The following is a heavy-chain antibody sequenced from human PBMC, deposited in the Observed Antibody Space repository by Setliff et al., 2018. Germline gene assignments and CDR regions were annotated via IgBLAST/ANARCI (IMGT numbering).Heavy chain of an antibody. J-gene: IGHJ4*02. CDR2: ISGSGGST. Sequence: GSLRLSCAASGFTFSSYAMSWVRQAPGKGLEWVSGISGSGGSTYYADSVKGRFTISRDNAKNSLFLQMNSLRAEDTAVYYCARDPGWFGELLGYFDYWGQGTLVTVSS. CDR3: ARDPGWFGELLGYFDY. D-gene: IGHD3-10*01. V-gene: IGHV3-23*01. CDR1: GFTFSSYA.